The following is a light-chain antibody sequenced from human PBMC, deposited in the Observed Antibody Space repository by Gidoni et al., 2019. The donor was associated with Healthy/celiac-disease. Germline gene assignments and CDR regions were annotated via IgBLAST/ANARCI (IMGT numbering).Light chain of an antibody. CDR3: QQSYSTPRT. J-gene: IGKJ1*01. CDR2: AAS. CDR1: QSISSY. V-gene: IGKV1-39*01. Sequence: ITCRASQSISSYLNWYQQKPGKAPKLLIYAASSLQSGVPSRFSGSGSGTDFTLTISSLQPEDFATYYCQQSYSTPRTFGQGTKVEIK.